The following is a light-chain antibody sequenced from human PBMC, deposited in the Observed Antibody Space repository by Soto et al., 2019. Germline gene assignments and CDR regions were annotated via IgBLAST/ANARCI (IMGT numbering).Light chain of an antibody. CDR1: SSDVGGYNY. J-gene: IGLJ2*01. V-gene: IGLV2-14*01. Sequence: QSALTQPASVSGSPGQSITISCTGTSSDVGGYNYVSLYQHHPGKAPKLMIYEVSNRPSGVSNRFSGSKSGNTASLTISGLQAEDEADYYCTSYTSSNTVVFGGGTKLTVL. CDR2: EVS. CDR3: TSYTSSNTVV.